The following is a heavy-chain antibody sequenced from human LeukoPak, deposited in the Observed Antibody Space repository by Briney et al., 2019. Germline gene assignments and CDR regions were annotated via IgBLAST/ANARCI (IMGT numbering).Heavy chain of an antibody. CDR1: GGSISSYY. CDR2: IYYSGST. J-gene: IGHJ4*02. D-gene: IGHD3-22*01. CDR3: ARHDSSGYSPVDY. V-gene: IGHV4-59*08. Sequence: PETLSLTCTVSGGSISSYYWSWIRQPPGKGLEWIGYIYYSGSTNYNPSLKSRVTISVDTSKNQFSLKLSSVTAADTAVYYCARHDSSGYSPVDYWGQGTLVTVSS.